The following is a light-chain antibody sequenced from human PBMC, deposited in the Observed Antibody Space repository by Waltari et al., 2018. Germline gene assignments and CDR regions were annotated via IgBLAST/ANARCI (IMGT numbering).Light chain of an antibody. J-gene: IGKJ1*01. CDR2: QAS. CDR3: QQYNTYSWT. V-gene: IGKV1-5*03. CDR1: QSIGRW. Sequence: DIQMTQSPSTLSASVGDGVTITCRASQSIGRWLAWYQQKPGKAHKLLMYQASSLERGVPSRFSGGGSGTEFTLTISSLQPDDFATYYCQQYNTYSWTFGQGTKVEIK.